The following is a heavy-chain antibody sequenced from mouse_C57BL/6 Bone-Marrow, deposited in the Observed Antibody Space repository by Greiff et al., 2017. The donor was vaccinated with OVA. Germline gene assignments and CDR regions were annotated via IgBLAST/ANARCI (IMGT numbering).Heavy chain of an antibody. CDR2: INPGSGGT. CDR3: ARGEDYVKAY. D-gene: IGHD2-4*01. Sequence: QVQLQQSGAELVRPGTSVKVSCKASGYAFTNYLIEWVKQRPGQGLEWIGVINPGSGGTNYNEKFKGKATLTADKSSSTAYMQLSSLTSEDSAVYFCARGEDYVKAYWGQGTLVTVSA. V-gene: IGHV1-54*01. J-gene: IGHJ3*01. CDR1: GYAFTNYL.